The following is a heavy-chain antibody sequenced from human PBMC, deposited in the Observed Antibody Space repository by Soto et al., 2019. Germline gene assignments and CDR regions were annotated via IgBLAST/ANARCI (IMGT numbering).Heavy chain of an antibody. D-gene: IGHD6-19*01. J-gene: IGHJ5*02. CDR3: ARTEIAVAGTEGYNWFDP. CDR1: GGSISSYY. V-gene: IGHV4-59*01. CDR2: IYYSGST. Sequence: PSETLSLTCTVSGGSISSYYWSWIRQPPGKGLEWIGYIYYSGSTNYNPSLKSRVTISVDTSKNQFSLKLSSVTAADTAVYYCARTEIAVAGTEGYNWFDPWGQGTLVTVSS.